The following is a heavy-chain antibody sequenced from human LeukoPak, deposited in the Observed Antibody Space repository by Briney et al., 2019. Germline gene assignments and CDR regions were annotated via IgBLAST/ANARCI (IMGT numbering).Heavy chain of an antibody. CDR2: ISWDGGST. J-gene: IGHJ4*02. CDR1: GFTFSSYA. D-gene: IGHD3-22*01. CDR3: AKDRLDSSGYYYSGFDY. V-gene: IGHV3-43*01. Sequence: GGSLRLSCAASGFTFSSYAMHWVRHAPGKGLEWVSLISWDGGSTYYADSVKGRFTISRDNSKNSLYLQMNSLRTEDTALYYCAKDRLDSSGYYYSGFDYWGQGTLVTVSS.